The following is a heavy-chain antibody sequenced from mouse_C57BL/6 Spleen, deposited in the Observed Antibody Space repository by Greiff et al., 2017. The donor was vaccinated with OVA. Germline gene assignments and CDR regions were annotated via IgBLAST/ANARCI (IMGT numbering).Heavy chain of an antibody. CDR3: VRHGTGFYAMDY. Sequence: EVKLVESGGGLVQPKGSLKLSCAASGFSFNTYAMNWVRQAPGKGLEWVARIRSKSNNYATYYADSVKDRFTISRDDSESMLYLQMNNLKTEDTAMYYCVRHGTGFYAMDYWGQGTSVTVSS. V-gene: IGHV10-1*01. J-gene: IGHJ4*01. CDR2: IRSKSNNYAT. CDR1: GFSFNTYA. D-gene: IGHD4-1*01.